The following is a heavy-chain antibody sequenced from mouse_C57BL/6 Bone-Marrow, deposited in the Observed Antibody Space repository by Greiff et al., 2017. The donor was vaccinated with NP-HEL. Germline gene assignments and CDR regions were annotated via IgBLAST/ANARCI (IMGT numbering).Heavy chain of an antibody. D-gene: IGHD3-2*02. J-gene: IGHJ3*01. Sequence: QVQLQQPGAELEKPGASVKMSCKASGYTFTSYWITWVKQRPGQGLEWIGDIYPGSGSTNYNEKFKSKATLTVDTSSSTAYMQLSSLTSEDSAVYYCARGGSSGFPGAYWGQGTLVTVSA. CDR2: IYPGSGST. CDR1: GYTFTSYW. CDR3: ARGGSSGFPGAY. V-gene: IGHV1-55*01.